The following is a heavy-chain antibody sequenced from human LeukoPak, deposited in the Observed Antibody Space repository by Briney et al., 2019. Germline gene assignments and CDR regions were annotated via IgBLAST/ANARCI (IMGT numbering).Heavy chain of an antibody. J-gene: IGHJ4*02. Sequence: GGSLRLSCAASGFTFSVYAMTWVRQAPGKGLEWVSAIRGSGDVTFYADSVKGRFTISRDNSKTTLYLQMNSLRAEDTAVYYCAKVRFGESGDYWGQGTLVTVSS. CDR2: IRGSGDVT. D-gene: IGHD3-10*01. CDR3: AKVRFGESGDY. V-gene: IGHV3-23*01. CDR1: GFTFSVYA.